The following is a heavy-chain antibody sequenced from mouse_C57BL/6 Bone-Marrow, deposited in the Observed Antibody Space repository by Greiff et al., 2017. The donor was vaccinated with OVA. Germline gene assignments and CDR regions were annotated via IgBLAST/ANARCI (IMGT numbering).Heavy chain of an antibody. Sequence: EVMLVESGGGLVKPGGSLKLSCAASGFTFSDYGMPWVRQAPEKGLEWVAYISSGSSTISYAAPVKGRFTISRDNAKNTLFLPMTSLRSEDTAMYYCANTMSKDWFAYWGQGTLVTVSA. D-gene: IGHD2-4*01. CDR1: GFTFSDYG. V-gene: IGHV5-17*01. J-gene: IGHJ3*01. CDR2: ISSGSSTI. CDR3: ANTMSKDWFAY.